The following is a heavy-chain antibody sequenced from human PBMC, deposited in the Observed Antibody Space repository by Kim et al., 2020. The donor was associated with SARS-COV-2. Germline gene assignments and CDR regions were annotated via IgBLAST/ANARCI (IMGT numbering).Heavy chain of an antibody. Sequence: ASVKVSCKASGYTFTGYYMHWVRQAPGQGLEWRGRINPNSGGTNYAQKFQGRVTMTRDTSISTAYMELSRLRSEDTAVYYCARGAFLLVRGVITMDFDYWGQGTLVTVSS. V-gene: IGHV1-2*06. CDR1: GYTFTGYY. D-gene: IGHD3-10*01. CDR3: ARGAFLLVRGVITMDFDY. J-gene: IGHJ4*02. CDR2: INPNSGGT.